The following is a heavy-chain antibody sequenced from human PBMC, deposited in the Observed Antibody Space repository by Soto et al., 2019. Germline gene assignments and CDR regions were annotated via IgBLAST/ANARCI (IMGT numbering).Heavy chain of an antibody. CDR2: IYYSGST. D-gene: IGHD3-22*01. CDR3: ATEYYYDSSGYPAYFDY. CDR1: GGSICSSSYY. J-gene: IGHJ4*02. V-gene: IGHV4-39*01. Sequence: AETLSLTCTVSGGSICSSSYYGGWIRQPPGKGLEWIGSIYYSGSTYYNPSLKSRVTISVDTSKNQFSLKLSSVTAADTAVYYCATEYYYDSSGYPAYFDYWGQGTLVTVSS.